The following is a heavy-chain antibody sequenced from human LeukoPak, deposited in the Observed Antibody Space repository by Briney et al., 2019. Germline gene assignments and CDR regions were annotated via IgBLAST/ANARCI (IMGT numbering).Heavy chain of an antibody. D-gene: IGHD3-22*01. CDR3: TRDVPRSSGYPDN. Sequence: PSETLSLTCTVSGGSISSYYWSWIRQPPGKGLEWIGYIYYSGSTYYNPSLKSRVAISVDTSKNQFSLTVSSVTAAGTAVYYCTRDVPRSSGYPDNWGQGTLVTVSS. V-gene: IGHV4-59*12. CDR2: IYYSGST. J-gene: IGHJ4*02. CDR1: GGSISSYY.